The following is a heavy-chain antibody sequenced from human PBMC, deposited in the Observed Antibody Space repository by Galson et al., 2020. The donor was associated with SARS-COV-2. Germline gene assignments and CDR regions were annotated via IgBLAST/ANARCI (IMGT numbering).Heavy chain of an antibody. CDR3: ERDYPGWGAFDI. J-gene: IGHJ3*02. CDR1: GFSFSTFG. D-gene: IGHD1-26*01. V-gene: IGHV3-48*01. CDR2: VSPDSSAR. Sequence: GGSLKISCAASGFSFSTFGMNWVRQAPGKGLEWVSYVSPDSSARYYVDSVKGRFTISRDNARNLLYLQINSLRGEDTALYYCERDYPGWGAFDIWGQGTMVTVSS.